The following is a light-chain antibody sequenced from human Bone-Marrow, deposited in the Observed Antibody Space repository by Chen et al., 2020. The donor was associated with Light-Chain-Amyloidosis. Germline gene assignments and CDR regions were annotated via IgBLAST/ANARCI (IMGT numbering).Light chain of an antibody. CDR2: QDS. J-gene: IGLJ2*01. CDR3: QAWDSSTAEV. Sequence: SYELTQPPSVSVSPGQTASITCSGDKLGDKYACWYQQKPGQSPVLVIYQDSNRPSGIPERFSGSNSGNTATLTISGTQAMDEADYYCQAWDSSTAEVFGGGTKLTVL. V-gene: IGLV3-1*01. CDR1: KLGDKY.